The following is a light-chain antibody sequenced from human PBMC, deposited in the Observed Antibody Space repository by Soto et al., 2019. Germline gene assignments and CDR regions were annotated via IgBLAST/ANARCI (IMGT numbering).Light chain of an antibody. Sequence: EIVMTQSPATLSVSPGERATLSCRASQSVSSSLAWYQQKPGQAPRLLIYGASTRATGIPARFSGSGSGTDFTLTITSLQSEDFAVYYCQQYNDWPRHTFGQGTKLEIK. V-gene: IGKV3-15*01. CDR1: QSVSSS. J-gene: IGKJ2*01. CDR3: QQYNDWPRHT. CDR2: GAS.